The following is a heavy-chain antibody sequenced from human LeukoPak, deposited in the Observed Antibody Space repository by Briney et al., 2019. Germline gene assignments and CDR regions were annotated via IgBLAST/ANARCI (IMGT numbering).Heavy chain of an antibody. J-gene: IGHJ4*02. D-gene: IGHD1-26*01. Sequence: PSETLSLTCTVSGGSISSYYWSWIRQPAGKGLEWIGRIYTSGSTNYNPSLKSRVTMSVDTSKNQFSLKLSSVTAADTAVYYCASSLMWDSHPKIDYWGQGTLVTVSS. CDR3: ASSLMWDSHPKIDY. CDR1: GGSISSYY. V-gene: IGHV4-4*07. CDR2: IYTSGST.